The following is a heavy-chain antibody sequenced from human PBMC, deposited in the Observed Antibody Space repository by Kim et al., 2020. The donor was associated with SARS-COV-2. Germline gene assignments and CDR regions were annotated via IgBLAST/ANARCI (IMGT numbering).Heavy chain of an antibody. J-gene: IGHJ6*02. V-gene: IGHV3-23*01. Sequence: GGSLRLSCAASGFTFSSYAMSWVRQAPGKGLEWVSAISGSGGSTYYADSVKGRFTISRDNSKNTLYLQMNSLRAEDTAVYYCAKVMSFGVVNLYYYYYGMDVWGQGTTVTVSS. CDR1: GFTFSSYA. CDR3: AKVMSFGVVNLYYYYYGMDV. D-gene: IGHD3-3*01. CDR2: ISGSGGST.